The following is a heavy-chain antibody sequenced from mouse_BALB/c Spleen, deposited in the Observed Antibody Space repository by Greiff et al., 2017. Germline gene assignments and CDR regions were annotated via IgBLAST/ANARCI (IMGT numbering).Heavy chain of an antibody. V-gene: IGHV3-8*02. J-gene: IGHJ3*01. D-gene: IGHD1-1*01. Sequence: VQLKESGPSLVKPSQTLSLTCSVTGDSITSGYWNWIRKFPGNKLEYMGYISYSGSTYYNPSLKSRISITRDTSKNQYYLQLNSVTTEDTATYYCARDYYGSSPFAYWGQGTLVTVSA. CDR3: ARDYYGSSPFAY. CDR2: ISYSGST. CDR1: GDSITSGY.